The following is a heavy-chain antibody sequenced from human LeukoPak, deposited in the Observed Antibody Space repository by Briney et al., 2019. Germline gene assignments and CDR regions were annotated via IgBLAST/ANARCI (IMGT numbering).Heavy chain of an antibody. D-gene: IGHD1-7*01. CDR3: AKGRTNLF. V-gene: IGHV3-7*01. CDR1: GFTFRTYW. CDR2: IKPDGSER. J-gene: IGHJ4*02. Sequence: GGSLRLSCAASGFTFRTYWVTWVRQAPGKGLEWVANIKPDGSERYYVDSVKGRFTISRDNAKNSLFLQMNSLRAEDTAVYYCAKGRTNLFWGQGTLVTVSS.